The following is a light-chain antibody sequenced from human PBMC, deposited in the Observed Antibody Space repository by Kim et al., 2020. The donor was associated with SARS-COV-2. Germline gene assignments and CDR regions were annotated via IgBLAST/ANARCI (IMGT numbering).Light chain of an antibody. Sequence: SVSPGERATLSCSASQSVSNSLAWYQQQPGQAPRLLIYGASTRATGIPARFSGSGSGTEFTLTISSLQSEDFAVYYCQQYNNWWTFGQGTKVDIK. J-gene: IGKJ1*01. CDR1: QSVSNS. V-gene: IGKV3-15*01. CDR3: QQYNNWWT. CDR2: GAS.